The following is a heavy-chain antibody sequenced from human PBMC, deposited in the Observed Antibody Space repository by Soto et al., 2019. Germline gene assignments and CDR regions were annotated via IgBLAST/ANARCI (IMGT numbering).Heavy chain of an antibody. J-gene: IGHJ6*02. CDR3: AKETYYYYGMDV. V-gene: IGHV3-23*01. CDR2: IIDSGGYT. CDR1: GFTFSSST. Sequence: PGGSLRLSCAASGFTFSSSTMNWVRQAPGKGLEWVSAIIDSGGYTYYADSVKGRCTISRDNSKNTLYLQMNSLRAEDTALYYCAKETYYYYGMDVWGQGTTVTVS.